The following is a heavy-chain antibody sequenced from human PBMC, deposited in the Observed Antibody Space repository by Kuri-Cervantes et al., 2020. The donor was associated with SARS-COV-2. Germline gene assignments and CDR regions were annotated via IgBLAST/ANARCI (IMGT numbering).Heavy chain of an antibody. Sequence: SETLSLTCDVSGVSVSGGSYYWSWIRQPAGKGLEWIGHLDTSGSTTYNPSLKSRVTISIDTSKNQVSLRLSSVTAADTAVYFCARDYSNYFDYWGQGTLVTVSS. CDR3: ARDYSNYFDY. CDR1: GVSVSGGSYY. D-gene: IGHD5-18*01. CDR2: LDTSGST. V-gene: IGHV4-61*10. J-gene: IGHJ4*02.